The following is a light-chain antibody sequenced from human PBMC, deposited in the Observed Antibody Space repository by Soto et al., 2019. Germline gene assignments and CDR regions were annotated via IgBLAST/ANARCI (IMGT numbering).Light chain of an antibody. J-gene: IGLJ3*02. Sequence: QLVLTQSSSASASLGSSVKLTCTLSSGHSSYIIAWHQQQPGKAPRFFMKLEGSGSYNKGSGVPDRFSGSSSGADRYLTISNLQFEDKADYYCETWDSNTRVFGGGTKLTVL. CDR1: SGHSSYI. CDR3: ETWDSNTRV. CDR2: LEGSGSY. V-gene: IGLV4-60*02.